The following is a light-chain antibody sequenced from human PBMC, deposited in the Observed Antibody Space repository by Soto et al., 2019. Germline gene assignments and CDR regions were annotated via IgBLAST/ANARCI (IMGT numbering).Light chain of an antibody. V-gene: IGLV2-8*01. CDR2: EVI. CDR3: SSYAGSNNLL. J-gene: IGLJ2*01. Sequence: QSVLTQPPSASGSPGQSVTISCTGTSSDVGGYNYVSRYQQHPGKAPKLMIYEVIKRPSGVPGRFSGSKSGNTASLTVSGLQAEDEADYYCSSYAGSNNLLFGGGTKLTVL. CDR1: SSDVGGYNY.